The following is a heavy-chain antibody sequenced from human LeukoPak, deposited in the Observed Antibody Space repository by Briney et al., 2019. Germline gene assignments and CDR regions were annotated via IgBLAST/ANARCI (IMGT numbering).Heavy chain of an antibody. CDR3: AKDSISMVRGDAFAI. D-gene: IGHD3-10*01. CDR1: GFTFSSYA. J-gene: IGHJ3*02. Sequence: TGGSLRLSCAASGFTFSSYAMSWVRQAPGKGLVWVSGISGSGGTTYYADSVKGRFTISRDNSKNTLYLQMNSLRAEDTAVYYCAKDSISMVRGDAFAIWGQGTMVTVSS. V-gene: IGHV3-23*01. CDR2: ISGSGGTT.